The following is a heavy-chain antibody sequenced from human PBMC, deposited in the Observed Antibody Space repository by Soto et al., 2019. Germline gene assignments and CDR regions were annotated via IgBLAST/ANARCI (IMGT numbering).Heavy chain of an antibody. CDR1: GFTFSSYA. Sequence: EVQLLESGGGLVQPGGSRRLSCAASGFTFSSYAMNWVRQAPGKGLEWVSVISGSGGSTYYADAVKGRFTISRDNSKNTLYLQMNSLRAEDTAVYYCAKRTVGWYFDLWGRGTLVTVSS. J-gene: IGHJ2*01. CDR2: ISGSGGST. D-gene: IGHD4-17*01. V-gene: IGHV3-23*01. CDR3: AKRTVGWYFDL.